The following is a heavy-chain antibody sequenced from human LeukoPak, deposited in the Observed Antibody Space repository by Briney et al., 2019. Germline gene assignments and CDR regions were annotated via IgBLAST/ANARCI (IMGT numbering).Heavy chain of an antibody. Sequence: GRSLRLSCAASGFTFSSHGMHWVRQAPGKGLEWVAVISYDGSNKYYADSVKGRFTISRDNSKNTLYLQMNSLRAEDTAVYYCAKDRDVVVVAATEADYWGQGTLVTVSS. CDR3: AKDRDVVVVAATEADY. D-gene: IGHD2-15*01. CDR1: GFTFSSHG. CDR2: ISYDGSNK. V-gene: IGHV3-30*18. J-gene: IGHJ4*02.